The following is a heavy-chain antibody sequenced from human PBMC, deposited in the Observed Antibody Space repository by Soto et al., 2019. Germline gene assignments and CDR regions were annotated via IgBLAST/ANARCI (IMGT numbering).Heavy chain of an antibody. J-gene: IGHJ4*02. D-gene: IGHD6-19*01. CDR1: GFTFSNYD. CDR3: AKDLSSGYYYFAS. Sequence: EVHLLESGGGLVQPGGSLRLSCAASGFTFSNYDMSWVRQAPGKRLEWVSTISGGGGGTYYAGSVKGRFTISRDNSKNTLYLQMNSLRVEDTAVYYCAKDLSSGYYYFASWGQGTLVTVSS. V-gene: IGHV3-23*01. CDR2: ISGGGGGT.